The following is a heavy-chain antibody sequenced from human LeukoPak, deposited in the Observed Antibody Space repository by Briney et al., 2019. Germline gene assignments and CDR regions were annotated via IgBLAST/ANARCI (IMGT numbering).Heavy chain of an antibody. CDR2: ISYDGSNK. Sequence: GGSLRLSCAASGFTFISYAMHWVRQAAGKGLEWVAVISYDGSNKCYADSVKGRFTISRDNSKNTLYLQMNSLRAEDTAVYYCARGSTEGYCSGGSCLNADYWGQGTLVTVSS. V-gene: IGHV3-30*04. J-gene: IGHJ4*02. D-gene: IGHD2-15*01. CDR3: ARGSTEGYCSGGSCLNADY. CDR1: GFTFISYA.